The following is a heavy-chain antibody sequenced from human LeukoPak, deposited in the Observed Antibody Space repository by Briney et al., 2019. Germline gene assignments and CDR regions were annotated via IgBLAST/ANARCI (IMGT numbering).Heavy chain of an antibody. D-gene: IGHD2-15*01. CDR1: GFTFSNHW. Sequence: GGSLRLSCAASGFTFSNHWMTWVRQAPGKGLEWVSYISSSGSTIYYADSVKGRFTISRDNAKNSLYLQMNSLRAEDTAVYYCARVFVVDNTFDYWGQGTLVTVSS. J-gene: IGHJ4*02. CDR3: ARVFVVDNTFDY. CDR2: ISSSGSTI. V-gene: IGHV3-48*04.